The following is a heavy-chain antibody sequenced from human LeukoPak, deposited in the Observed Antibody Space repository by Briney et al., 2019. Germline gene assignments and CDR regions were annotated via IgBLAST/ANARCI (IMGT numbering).Heavy chain of an antibody. Sequence: GGSLRLSCAASGFTFSNYWMSWVRQAPGKGLEWVANIKQDGSEKSYVGSVTGRFTISRDNAKKSLYLQMNSLRAEDTALYYCARDGSGWYSDYWGQGTPVTVSS. CDR3: ARDGSGWYSDY. J-gene: IGHJ4*02. V-gene: IGHV3-7*03. CDR2: IKQDGSEK. D-gene: IGHD6-19*01. CDR1: GFTFSNYW.